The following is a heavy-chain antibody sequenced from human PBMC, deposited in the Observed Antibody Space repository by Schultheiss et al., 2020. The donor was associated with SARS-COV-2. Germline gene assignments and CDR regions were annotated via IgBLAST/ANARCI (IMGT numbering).Heavy chain of an antibody. D-gene: IGHD2-15*01. CDR2: ISYDGSNK. CDR3: AKDLAYCSGGSCYYYYYGMDV. J-gene: IGHJ6*02. Sequence: GESLKISCAASGFTFSSYGMHWVRQAPGKGLEWVAVISYDGSNKYYADSVKGRFTISRDNSKNTLYLQMNSLRAEDTAVYYCAKDLAYCSGGSCYYYYYGMDVWGQGTTVTVSS. CDR1: GFTFSSYG. V-gene: IGHV3-30*18.